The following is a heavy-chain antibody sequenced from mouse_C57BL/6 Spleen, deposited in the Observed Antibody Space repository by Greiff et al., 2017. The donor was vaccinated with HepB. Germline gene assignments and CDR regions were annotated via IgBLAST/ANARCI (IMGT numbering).Heavy chain of an antibody. D-gene: IGHD2-4*01. V-gene: IGHV10-1*01. CDR1: GFSFNTYA. J-gene: IGHJ3*01. CDR2: IRSKSNNYAT. CDR3: VRGGLRFAY. Sequence: EVQVVESGGGLVQPKGSLKLSCAASGFSFNTYAMNWVRQAPGKGLEWVARIRSKSNNYATYYADSVKDRFTISRDDSESMLYLQMNNLKTEDTAMYYCVRGGLRFAYWGQGTLVTVSA.